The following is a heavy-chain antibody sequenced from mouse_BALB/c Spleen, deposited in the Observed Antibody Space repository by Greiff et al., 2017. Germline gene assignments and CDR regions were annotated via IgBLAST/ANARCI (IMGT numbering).Heavy chain of an antibody. CDR3: ARLTFHYYAMDY. CDR2: INPSTGYT. J-gene: IGHJ4*01. CDR1: GYTFTSYW. D-gene: IGHD4-1*01. Sequence: QVQLKESGAELAKPGASVKMSCKASGYTFTSYWMHWVKQRPGQGLEWIGYINPSTGYTEYNQKFKDKATLTADKSSSTAYMQLSSLTSEDSAVYYCARLTFHYYAMDYWGQGTSVTVSS. V-gene: IGHV1-7*01.